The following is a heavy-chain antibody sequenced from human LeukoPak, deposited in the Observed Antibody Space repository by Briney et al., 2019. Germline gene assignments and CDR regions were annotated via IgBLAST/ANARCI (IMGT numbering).Heavy chain of an antibody. CDR1: GLTLRACA. Sequence: PGGSLRLSCAASGLTLRACAMIWVRQAPGEGLEWVSSVCGGGDGTHYADSVKGRFTVSRDNSRSTLYLQMYSLRAEDTAVYYCAKAPQGYSCFFDHRGQGTLITVSS. V-gene: IGHV3-23*01. D-gene: IGHD4-11*01. CDR3: AKAPQGYSCFFDH. CDR2: VCGGGDGT. J-gene: IGHJ4*02.